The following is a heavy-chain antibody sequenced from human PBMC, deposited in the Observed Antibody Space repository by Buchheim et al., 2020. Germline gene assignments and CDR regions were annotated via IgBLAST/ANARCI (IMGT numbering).Heavy chain of an antibody. D-gene: IGHD3-10*01. CDR3: AKALYYYGSGSYLDY. Sequence: QVQLVESGGGVVQPGRSLRLSCAASGFTFSSYGMHWVRQAPGKGLEWVAVISHDGSNKYYADSVKGRFTISRDNSKNTPYLQMNSLRAEDTAVYYCAKALYYYGSGSYLDYWGQGTL. V-gene: IGHV3-30*18. CDR1: GFTFSSYG. J-gene: IGHJ4*02. CDR2: ISHDGSNK.